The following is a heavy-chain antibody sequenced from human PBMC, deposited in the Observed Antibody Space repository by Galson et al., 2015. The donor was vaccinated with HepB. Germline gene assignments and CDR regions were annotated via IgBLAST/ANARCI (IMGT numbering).Heavy chain of an antibody. CDR3: ARDRPSYSSSWYSPSYFDY. J-gene: IGHJ4*02. V-gene: IGHV1-69*10. Sequence: VKVSCKASGGTFSSYTISWVRQAPGQGLEWMGRIIPILGIANYAQKFQGRVTITADKSTSTAYMERSSLRSEDTAVYYCARDRPSYSSSWYSPSYFDYWGQGTLVTVSS. CDR2: IIPILGIA. D-gene: IGHD6-13*01. CDR1: GGTFSSYT.